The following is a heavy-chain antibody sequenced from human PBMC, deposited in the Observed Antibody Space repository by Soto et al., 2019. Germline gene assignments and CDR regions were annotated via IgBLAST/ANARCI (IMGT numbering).Heavy chain of an antibody. Sequence: SGTLSLTCAVSCGFISSGGFSWGWIRQPPGKGLEWIGYIYHSGSTYYNPSLKSRVTISVDRSKNQFSLKLSSVTAADTAVYYCARGSGGFDYWGQGTLVTVSS. D-gene: IGHD2-15*01. CDR2: IYHSGST. V-gene: IGHV4-30-2*01. CDR3: ARGSGGFDY. J-gene: IGHJ4*02. CDR1: CGFISSGGFS.